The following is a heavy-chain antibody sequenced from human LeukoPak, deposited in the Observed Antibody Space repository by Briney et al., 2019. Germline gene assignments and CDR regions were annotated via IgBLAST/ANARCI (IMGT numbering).Heavy chain of an antibody. J-gene: IGHJ4*02. V-gene: IGHV3-48*03. Sequence: GGSLRLSCAASGFTFSSYEMNWVRQAPGKGREWVSYISSSGSTIYYADSVKGRFTISRDNAKNSLYLQMNSLRAEDTAVYYCARDDSSSWPGYFDYWGQGTLVTVSS. CDR3: ARDDSSSWPGYFDY. D-gene: IGHD6-13*01. CDR2: ISSSGSTI. CDR1: GFTFSSYE.